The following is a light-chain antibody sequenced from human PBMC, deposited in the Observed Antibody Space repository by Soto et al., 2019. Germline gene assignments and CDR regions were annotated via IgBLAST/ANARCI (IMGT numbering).Light chain of an antibody. V-gene: IGKV3-15*01. CDR3: QQYNNGWT. Sequence: EIVMTQSPATLSVSPGERATLSCRASQSVSSNLAWYQQKPGQAPRLLIYGASTRATGIPARFSGSGSGTEFTLTLSRLQSEDFAVYYCQQYNNGWTFGQGTKVEIK. J-gene: IGKJ1*01. CDR1: QSVSSN. CDR2: GAS.